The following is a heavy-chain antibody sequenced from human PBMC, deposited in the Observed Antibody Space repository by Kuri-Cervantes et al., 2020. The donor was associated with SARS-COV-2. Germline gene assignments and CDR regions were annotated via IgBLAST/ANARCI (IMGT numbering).Heavy chain of an antibody. CDR1: GFTFSSYS. CDR2: ISSSSSTI. D-gene: IGHD1/OR15-1a*01. CDR3: ARSPPPGRGVGGPARTTHRKEENYYYYGMDV. V-gene: IGHV3-48*01. J-gene: IGHJ6*02. Sequence: GESLKISCAASGFTFSSYSMNWVRQAPGKGLEWVSYISSSSSTIYYADSVKGRFTISRDNAKNSLYLQMNSLRAEDTAVYYCARSPPPGRGVGGPARTTHRKEENYYYYGMDVWGQGTTVTVSS.